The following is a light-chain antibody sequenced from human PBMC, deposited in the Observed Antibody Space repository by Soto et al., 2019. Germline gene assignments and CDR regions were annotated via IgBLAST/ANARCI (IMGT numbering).Light chain of an antibody. CDR1: QSISSW. CDR2: DAS. J-gene: IGKJ1*01. V-gene: IGKV1-5*01. CDR3: QQYSTYPWT. Sequence: DIQMTQSPSTLSASVGDRVTITCRASQSISSWLAWYQQKPGKAPKVLIFDASSLESGVPSRFSGSGSATEFTHTISSLQPDDFATYYCQQYSTYPWTFGQGTKVDI.